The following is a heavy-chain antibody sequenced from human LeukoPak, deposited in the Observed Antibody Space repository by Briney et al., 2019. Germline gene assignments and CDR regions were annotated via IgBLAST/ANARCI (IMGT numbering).Heavy chain of an antibody. D-gene: IGHD2-2*01. CDR3: ARDGPAYTSRWYDYYYGLDV. CDR2: SFHSGDT. CDR1: GGAFSSTNW. J-gene: IGHJ6*02. V-gene: IGHV4-4*02. Sequence: SGTLSLTCGVSGGAFSSTNWWSWVRQFPGKGLEWIGESFHSGDTNYNPSLKSRVTISIDTSKNQFSLKLTSVTSADTAVYYCARDGPAYTSRWYDYYYGLDVWGQGTTVTVSS.